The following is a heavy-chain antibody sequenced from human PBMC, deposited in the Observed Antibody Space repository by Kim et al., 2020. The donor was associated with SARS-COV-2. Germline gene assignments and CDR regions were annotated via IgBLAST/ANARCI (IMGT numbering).Heavy chain of an antibody. CDR3: AKIVGYSSSSETFDY. V-gene: IGHV3-23*01. Sequence: PVQGPVTTSRDNPKNTLYLQMNSLRAEDTAVYYCAKIVGYSSSSETFDYWGQRTLVTVSS. J-gene: IGHJ4*02. D-gene: IGHD6-6*01.